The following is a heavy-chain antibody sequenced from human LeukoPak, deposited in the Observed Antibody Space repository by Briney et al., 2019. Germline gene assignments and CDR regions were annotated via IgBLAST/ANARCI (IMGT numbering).Heavy chain of an antibody. D-gene: IGHD6-19*01. J-gene: IGHJ4*02. CDR1: GGSISSYY. CDR3: ARSSPRQWLPEYFDY. CDR2: IYYSGST. V-gene: IGHV4-59*01. Sequence: SETLSLTCTVSGGSISSYYWSWIRQPPGKGLEWIGYIYYSGSTNYTPSLKSRVTISVDTSKNQFSLKLSSVTAADTAVYYCARSSPRQWLPEYFDYWGQRTLVTVSS.